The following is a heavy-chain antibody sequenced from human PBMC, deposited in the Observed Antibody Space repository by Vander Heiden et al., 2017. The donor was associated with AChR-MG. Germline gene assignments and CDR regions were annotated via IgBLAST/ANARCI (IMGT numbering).Heavy chain of an antibody. CDR1: GFTFSSYA. J-gene: IGHJ6*03. CDR2: ISGSGGST. Sequence: EVQLLESGGGLVQPGGSLRLSCAASGFTFSSYAMSWVRQAPGKGLEWVSAISGSGGSTYYADSVKGRFTISRDNSKNTLYLQMNSLRAEDTAVYYCAKAADYDFWSGYYTAAYYYYYMDVWGKGTTVTVSS. V-gene: IGHV3-23*01. D-gene: IGHD3-3*01. CDR3: AKAADYDFWSGYYTAAYYYYYMDV.